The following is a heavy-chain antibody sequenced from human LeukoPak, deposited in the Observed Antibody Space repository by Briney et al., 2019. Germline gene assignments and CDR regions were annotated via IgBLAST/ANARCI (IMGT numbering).Heavy chain of an antibody. J-gene: IGHJ6*02. CDR2: ISYDGSNK. D-gene: IGHD4-17*01. CDR1: GFTFSSYG. V-gene: IGHV3-30*18. CDR3: AKDQGYGDPSYYYYGMDV. Sequence: GGSLRLSCAASGFTFSSYGMHWVSQAPGKGLERVAVISYDGSNKYYADSVKGRFTISRDNSKNTLYLQMNSLRAEHTAVYYCAKDQGYGDPSYYYYGMDVWGQGTTVTVSS.